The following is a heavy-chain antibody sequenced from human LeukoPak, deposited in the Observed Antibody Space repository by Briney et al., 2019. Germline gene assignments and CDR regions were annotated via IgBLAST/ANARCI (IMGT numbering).Heavy chain of an antibody. D-gene: IGHD3-16*01. J-gene: IGHJ4*02. CDR1: GFTFDDYA. V-gene: IGHV3-9*01. Sequence: GRSLRLSCAASGFTFDDYAMHWVRQAPGKGLEWVSGISWNSGSIGYADSVKGRFTISRDNAKNSLYLQMNSLRAEDTALYYCAKDLWRLGEYPVLDYWGQGTLVTVSS. CDR2: ISWNSGSI. CDR3: AKDLWRLGEYPVLDY.